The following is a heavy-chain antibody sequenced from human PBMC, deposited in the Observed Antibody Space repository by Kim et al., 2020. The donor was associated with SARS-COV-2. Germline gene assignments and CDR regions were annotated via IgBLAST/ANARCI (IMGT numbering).Heavy chain of an antibody. V-gene: IGHV4-4*02. Sequence: SETLSLTCAVSGGSITDHDWWSWARQAPGKGLVWIGEIHHSGATNYNPSLKSRDTISVDNSKSQFSLEVTSVTAADTAVYYCTRNGYYTLDFWGQGTLVTVSS. J-gene: IGHJ4*02. CDR1: GGSITDHDW. D-gene: IGHD3-3*01. CDR2: IHHSGAT. CDR3: TRNGYYTLDF.